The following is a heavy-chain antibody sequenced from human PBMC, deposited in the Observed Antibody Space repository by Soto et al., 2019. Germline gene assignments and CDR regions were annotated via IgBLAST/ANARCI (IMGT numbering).Heavy chain of an antibody. CDR3: ARDFSPNLLGYCTNVVCYSHYMDV. D-gene: IGHD2-8*01. V-gene: IGHV4-31*03. Sequence: SETLSLTCTVSGGSISSGGYYWSWIRQHPGKGLEWIGYIYYSGSTYYNPSLKSRVTISVDTSKNQFSLKLSSVTAADTADYYCARDFSPNLLGYCTNVVCYSHYMDVWGKWTTVTVSS. CDR1: GGSISSGGYY. J-gene: IGHJ6*03. CDR2: IYYSGST.